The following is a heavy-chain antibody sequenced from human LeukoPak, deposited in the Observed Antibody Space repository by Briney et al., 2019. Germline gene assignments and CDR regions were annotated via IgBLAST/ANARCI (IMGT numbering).Heavy chain of an antibody. CDR1: GGSISSSSYY. Sequence: SETLSLTCTVSGGSISSSSYYWGWIRQPPGKGLEWIGSIYYSGSTYYNPSLKSRVTISVDTSKNQFSLKLSSVTAADTAVYYCATNPQTQLYYYYYMDVWGKGTTVTVSS. V-gene: IGHV4-39*01. J-gene: IGHJ6*03. CDR3: ATNPQTQLYYYYYMDV. CDR2: IYYSGST. D-gene: IGHD2-2*01.